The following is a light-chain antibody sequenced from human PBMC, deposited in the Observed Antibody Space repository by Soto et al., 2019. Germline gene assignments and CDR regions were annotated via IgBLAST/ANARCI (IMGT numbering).Light chain of an antibody. CDR2: GNT. J-gene: IGLJ2*01. Sequence: QSVLTQPPSVSGAPGQRVTISCTGRSSNIGSTYDVQWFQQLPGTAPKLLIYGNTNRPSGVPDRFSGSKSGTSASLAITGLQAEDEADYYCQSYDTNLEIFGGGTKLTVL. CDR1: SSNIGSTYD. V-gene: IGLV1-40*01. CDR3: QSYDTNLEI.